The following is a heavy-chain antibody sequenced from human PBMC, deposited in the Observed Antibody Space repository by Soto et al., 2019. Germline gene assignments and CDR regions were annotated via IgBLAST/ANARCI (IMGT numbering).Heavy chain of an antibody. CDR3: ARVSDDFWSGYYMDY. D-gene: IGHD3-3*01. CDR1: GGSISSGGYY. J-gene: IGHJ4*02. CDR2: IYYSGST. Sequence: QVQLQESGPGLVKPSQTLSLTCTVSGGSISSGGYYWSWIRQHPGKGLEWIGYIYYSGSTYYNPSLKSRVTISVDTSKNLFSLKLSSVTAADTAVYYCARVSDDFWSGYYMDYWGQGTLVTVSS. V-gene: IGHV4-31*03.